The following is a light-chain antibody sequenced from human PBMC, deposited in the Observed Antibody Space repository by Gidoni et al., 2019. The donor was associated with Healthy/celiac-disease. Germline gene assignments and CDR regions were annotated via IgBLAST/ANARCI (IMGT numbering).Light chain of an antibody. J-gene: IGKJ2*01. CDR1: ETITSNC. Sequence: EIVLTQSPGTLSLSPGERATLSCTTSETITSNCLAWYQQKPGQAPRLLIYGASNRVTGIPDRFTGSGSGTDFTLTISRLEPEDFAMYYCQQYDYSPWYTFGQGTNLEIK. CDR2: GAS. CDR3: QQYDYSPWYT. V-gene: IGKV3-20*01.